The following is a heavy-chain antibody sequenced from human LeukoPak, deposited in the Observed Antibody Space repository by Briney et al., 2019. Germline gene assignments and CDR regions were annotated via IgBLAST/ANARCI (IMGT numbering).Heavy chain of an antibody. J-gene: IGHJ2*01. D-gene: IGHD3-22*01. CDR3: ARRRYYDSSGYREWYFDL. CDR1: GFTFDDYA. Sequence: GGSLRLSCAASGFTFDDYAMHWVRQAPGKGLEWVSGISWNSGSIGYADSVKGRFTISRDNAKNALYLQMNSLRAEDTAVYYCARRRYYDSSGYREWYFDLWGRGTLVTVSS. CDR2: ISWNSGSI. V-gene: IGHV3-9*01.